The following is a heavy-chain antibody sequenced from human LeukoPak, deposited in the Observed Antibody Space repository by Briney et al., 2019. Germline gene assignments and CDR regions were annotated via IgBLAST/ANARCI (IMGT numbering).Heavy chain of an antibody. CDR2: IKQDGSEK. CDR3: ASNSYGYDNWFDP. CDR1: GFTFSNYW. Sequence: GGSLRLSCEASGFTFSNYWMSWVRQAPGKGLEWVANIKQDGSEKYYVDSVKGRFTISRDYARNSLSLQMNSLRADDTAVYYCASNSYGYDNWFDPWGQGTLVTVSS. D-gene: IGHD5-18*01. V-gene: IGHV3-7*01. J-gene: IGHJ5*02.